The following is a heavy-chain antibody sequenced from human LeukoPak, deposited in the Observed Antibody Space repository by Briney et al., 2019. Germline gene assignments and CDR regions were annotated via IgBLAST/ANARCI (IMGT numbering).Heavy chain of an antibody. Sequence: PGGSLRLSCAASGFTFSSYWMHWVRQAPGKGLVWVSRINSDGSSTSYADSVKGRFTISRDNAKNTLYLQMNSLRAEDTAVYYCARDRTMIVVVEADAFDIWGQGTMVTVSS. CDR2: INSDGSST. CDR3: ARDRTMIVVVEADAFDI. CDR1: GFTFSSYW. V-gene: IGHV3-74*01. D-gene: IGHD3-22*01. J-gene: IGHJ3*02.